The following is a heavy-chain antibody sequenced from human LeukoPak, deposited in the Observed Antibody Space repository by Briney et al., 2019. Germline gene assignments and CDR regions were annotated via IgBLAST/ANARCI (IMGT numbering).Heavy chain of an antibody. V-gene: IGHV3-48*01. CDR2: IAYTGAI. CDR3: ARDPHSLDY. J-gene: IGHJ4*02. CDR1: GFSFSSYS. Sequence: GGSLRLSCAASGFSFSSYSMNWVRQAPGKGLEWVAYIAYTGAIHYADSVRGRFAISRDNAKNSLYLQLNSLRVEDTAVYYCARDPHSLDYWGQGTRVTVSS.